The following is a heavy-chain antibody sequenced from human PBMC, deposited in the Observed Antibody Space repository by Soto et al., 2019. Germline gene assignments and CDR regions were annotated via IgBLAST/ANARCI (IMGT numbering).Heavy chain of an antibody. D-gene: IGHD4-17*01. CDR3: TTETDYGI. V-gene: IGHV3-15*07. CDR2: IKSKTDGGTT. J-gene: IGHJ3*02. CDR1: SVSNAW. Sequence: SVSNAWMNWVRPAPGKGLEWVGRIKSKTDGGTTDYAAPVKGRFTISRDDSKNTLYLQMNSLKIEDTAVYYCTTETDYGIWGQGTMVTVSS.